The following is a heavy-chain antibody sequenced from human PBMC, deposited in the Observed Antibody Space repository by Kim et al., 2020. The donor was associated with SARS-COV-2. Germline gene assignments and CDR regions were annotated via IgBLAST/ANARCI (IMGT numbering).Heavy chain of an antibody. Sequence: YIYYADSVKGRFTISRDNAKNSLYLQMNSLRAEDTAVYYCARGGSDSFDYWGQGTLVTVSS. D-gene: IGHD3-22*01. J-gene: IGHJ4*02. CDR3: ARGGSDSFDY. V-gene: IGHV3-21*01. CDR2: YI.